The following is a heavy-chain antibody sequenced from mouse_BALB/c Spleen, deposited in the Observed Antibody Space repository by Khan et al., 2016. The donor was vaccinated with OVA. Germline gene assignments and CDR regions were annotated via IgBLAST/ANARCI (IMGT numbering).Heavy chain of an antibody. V-gene: IGHV3-8*02. CDR2: IRYSGNT. CDR1: GDSITSGY. CDR3: SCELHGFAY. Sequence: EVQLQESGPSLVKPSQTLSLTCSVTGDSITSGYWNWIRKFPGNKLEYMGYIRYSGNTYYNPSLKSRISINRDTYKYENYLQLNSENTEDKDTYYCSCELHGFAYWGQGTLVTVSA. D-gene: IGHD1-1*01. J-gene: IGHJ3*01.